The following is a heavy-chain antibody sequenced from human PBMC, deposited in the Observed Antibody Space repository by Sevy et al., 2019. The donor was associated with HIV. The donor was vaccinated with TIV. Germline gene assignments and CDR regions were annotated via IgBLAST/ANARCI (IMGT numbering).Heavy chain of an antibody. D-gene: IGHD2-21*01. Sequence: GGSLRLSCAASGFTFSSNSMNWVRQAPGKGLEWISYINSRSSTIHYADSVKGRFTISRDNAKNSLYLQMSSLRAEDTAMYYCARGPSFLKVKNVPVDYWGQGTLVTVSS. J-gene: IGHJ4*02. V-gene: IGHV3-48*01. CDR3: ARGPSFLKVKNVPVDY. CDR1: GFTFSSNS. CDR2: INSRSSTI.